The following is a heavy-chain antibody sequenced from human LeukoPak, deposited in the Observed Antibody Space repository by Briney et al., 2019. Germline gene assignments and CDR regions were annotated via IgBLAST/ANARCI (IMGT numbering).Heavy chain of an antibody. Sequence: SVKVSCKASGGTFSSYAISWVRQAPGQGLEWMGRIIPIFGIASYAQKFQGRVTITADKSTSTAYMELSSLRSEDTAVYYCARSGWECSGGSCYLDYWGQGTLVTVSS. CDR1: GGTFSSYA. J-gene: IGHJ4*02. CDR3: ARSGWECSGGSCYLDY. V-gene: IGHV1-69*04. D-gene: IGHD2-15*01. CDR2: IIPIFGIA.